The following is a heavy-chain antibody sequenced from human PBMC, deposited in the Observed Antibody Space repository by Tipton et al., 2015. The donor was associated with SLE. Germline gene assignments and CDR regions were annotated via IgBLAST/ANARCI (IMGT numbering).Heavy chain of an antibody. J-gene: IGHJ4*02. CDR1: GFTFDDYT. V-gene: IGHV3-43*01. Sequence: SLRLSCAASGFTFDDYTMHWVRQAPGKGLEWVSLISWDGGSTYYADSVKGRFTISRDNSKNSLYLQMNSLRTEDTALYYCAKSGAVYSSSWFDYWGQGTLVTVSS. D-gene: IGHD6-13*01. CDR2: ISWDGGST. CDR3: AKSGAVYSSSWFDY.